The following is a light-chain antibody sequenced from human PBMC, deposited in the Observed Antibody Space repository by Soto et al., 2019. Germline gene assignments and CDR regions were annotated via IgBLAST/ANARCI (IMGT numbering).Light chain of an antibody. CDR3: QQRSNWQYT. CDR1: QSVSSY. Sequence: EIVLTQSPATLSLSPGERATLSCRASQSVSSYSAWYQQKPGQAPRLLIYDTSNRATGIPARFSGSGSGTDFTLTSTVLEPEDFAVYYCQQRSNWQYTFGLGTRLEIK. J-gene: IGKJ2*01. V-gene: IGKV3-11*01. CDR2: DTS.